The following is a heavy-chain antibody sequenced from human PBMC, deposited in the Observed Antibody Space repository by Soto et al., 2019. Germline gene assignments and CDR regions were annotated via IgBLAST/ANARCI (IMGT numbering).Heavy chain of an antibody. V-gene: IGHV3-30*18. J-gene: IGHJ6*02. CDR2: ISYDGSNK. D-gene: IGHD1-7*01. CDR1: GFTFSSYG. CDR3: AKDPKGITGTTWRLYYYYYGMDV. Sequence: PGGSLRLSCAASGFTFSSYGMHWVRQAPGKGLEWVAVISYDGSNKYYADSVKGRFTISRDNSKNTLYLQMNSLRAEDTAVYYCAKDPKGITGTTWRLYYYYYGMDVWGQGTTVTVSS.